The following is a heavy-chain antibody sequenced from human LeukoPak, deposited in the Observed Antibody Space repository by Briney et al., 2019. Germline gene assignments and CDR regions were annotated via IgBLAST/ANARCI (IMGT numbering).Heavy chain of an antibody. D-gene: IGHD5-12*01. CDR3: ARVSRGYSGYDRPFDY. Sequence: ASVKVSCKASGYTFTGYYMHWVRQAPGQGLEWMEWINPNSGGTNYAQKFQGRVTMTRDTSISTAYMELSRLRSDDTAVYYCARVSRGYSGYDRPFDYWGQGTLVTVSS. CDR1: GYTFTGYY. CDR2: INPNSGGT. J-gene: IGHJ4*02. V-gene: IGHV1-2*02.